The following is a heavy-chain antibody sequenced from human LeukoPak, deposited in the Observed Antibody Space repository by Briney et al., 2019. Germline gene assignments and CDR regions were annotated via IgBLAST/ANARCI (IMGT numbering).Heavy chain of an antibody. CDR1: GYTFTSYG. CDR3: ARIQVGEMATIISPVLDY. CDR2: ISAYNGNT. J-gene: IGHJ4*02. Sequence: ASVKVSCKASGYTFTSYGISWVRQAPGQGLEWMGWISAYNGNTNYAQKLQGRVTMTTDTSTSTAYMELRSLRSDDTAVYYCARIQVGEMATIISPVLDYWGQGTLVTVSS. V-gene: IGHV1-18*01. D-gene: IGHD5-24*01.